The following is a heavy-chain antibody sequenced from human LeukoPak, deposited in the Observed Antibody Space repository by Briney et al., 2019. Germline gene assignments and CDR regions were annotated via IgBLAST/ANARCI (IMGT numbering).Heavy chain of an antibody. CDR3: ARGGSGWNYYYYYMDV. CDR1: GYSISNGYY. D-gene: IGHD6-19*01. J-gene: IGHJ6*03. V-gene: IGHV4-38-2*02. CDR2: IYHSGST. Sequence: SETLSLTCTVSGYSISNGYYWGWIRQPPGKGLEWIGSIYHSGSTYYNPSLQSRVTISVDTSKNQFSLKLSSVTAADTAVYYCARGGSGWNYYYYYMDVWGKGTTVTVSS.